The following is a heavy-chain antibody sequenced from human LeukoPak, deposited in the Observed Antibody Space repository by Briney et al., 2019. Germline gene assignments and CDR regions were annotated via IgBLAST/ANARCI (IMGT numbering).Heavy chain of an antibody. D-gene: IGHD2-15*01. CDR1: GYTFTSYY. Sequence: ASVKVSCKASGYTFTSYYMHWVRQAPGQGLEWMGIINPSGGSTSYAQKFQGRVTMTRDTSTSTVYMELSSLRSEDTDVYYCARELVVAGGFDYWGQGTLVTVSS. CDR3: ARELVVAGGFDY. V-gene: IGHV1-46*01. CDR2: INPSGGST. J-gene: IGHJ4*02.